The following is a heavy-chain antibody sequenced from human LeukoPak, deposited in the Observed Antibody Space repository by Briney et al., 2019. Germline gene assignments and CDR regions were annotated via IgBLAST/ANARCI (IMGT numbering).Heavy chain of an antibody. V-gene: IGHV3-48*01. J-gene: IGHJ4*02. CDR2: ISSSSSTI. D-gene: IGHD4-23*01. Sequence: GGSLRLSCAASGFTFSSYSMNWVRQAPGKGLEWVSYISSSSSTIYYADSVKGRFTISRDNSENTLYLQMNSLRAEDTAVYYCAKSTTVVRAYYFDYWGQGTLVTVSS. CDR1: GFTFSSYS. CDR3: AKSTTVVRAYYFDY.